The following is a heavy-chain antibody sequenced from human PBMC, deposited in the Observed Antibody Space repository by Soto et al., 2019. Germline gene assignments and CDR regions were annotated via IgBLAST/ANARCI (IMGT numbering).Heavy chain of an antibody. CDR2: IIPIFGTA. J-gene: IGHJ5*02. V-gene: IGHV1-69*01. Sequence: QVQLVQSGAEVKKPGCSVKVSCKASGGTFSSYAISWVRQAPGQGLEWMGGIIPIFGTANYAQKFQGRVTITADESTSTAYMELSSLRSEDTAVYFCASEDGYSGYDFGWFDPWGQGTLVTVSS. CDR3: ASEDGYSGYDFGWFDP. CDR1: GGTFSSYA. D-gene: IGHD5-12*01.